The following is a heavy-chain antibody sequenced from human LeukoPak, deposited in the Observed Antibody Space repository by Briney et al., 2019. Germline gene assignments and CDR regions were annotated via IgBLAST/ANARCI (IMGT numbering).Heavy chain of an antibody. CDR1: GFTFSLYS. CDR2: ISSSSTYI. Sequence: GGSLRLSCAASGFTFSLYSMNWVRQAPGKGLEWVSSISSSSTYIFYADSVKGRFTISRDNAKDSLYLQMNSLRVDDTAVYYCAKRIDIAVVPEAATHQAFDVWGQGTMVTVSS. D-gene: IGHD2-2*01. CDR3: AKRIDIAVVPEAATHQAFDV. J-gene: IGHJ3*01. V-gene: IGHV3-21*04.